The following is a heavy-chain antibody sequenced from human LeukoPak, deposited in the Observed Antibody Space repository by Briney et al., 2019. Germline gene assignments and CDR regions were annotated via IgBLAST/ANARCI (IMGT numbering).Heavy chain of an antibody. V-gene: IGHV3-7*01. D-gene: IGHD1-26*01. J-gene: IGHJ4*02. Sequence: GGSLRLSCAASGFTFTDYWMTWIRQVPGKGLEWVANIQRGGSESYYVDSVKGRFTISRENAKNSLYLQMDSLRVEDTAVYYCARVGTWELQRVFDYWGQGTPVTVSS. CDR3: ARVGTWELQRVFDY. CDR2: IQRGGSES. CDR1: GFTFTDYW.